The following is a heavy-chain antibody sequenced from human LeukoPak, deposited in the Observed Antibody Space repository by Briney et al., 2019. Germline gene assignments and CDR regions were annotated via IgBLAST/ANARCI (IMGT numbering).Heavy chain of an antibody. J-gene: IGHJ4*02. CDR1: GFTFRSFW. D-gene: IGHD3-22*01. CDR2: INQDGSAG. V-gene: IGHV3-7*01. Sequence: GGSLRLSCAASGFTFRSFWVSWVRQAPGKGLEWVANINQDGSAGYFVDSVKGRFTISRDNAMTSLYLHMDSLRAEDTGIYFCARGSHDISGYRYFFDYWGQGTLVTVSS. CDR3: ARGSHDISGYRYFFDY.